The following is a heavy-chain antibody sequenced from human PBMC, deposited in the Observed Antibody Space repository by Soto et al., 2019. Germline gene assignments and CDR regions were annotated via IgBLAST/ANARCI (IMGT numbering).Heavy chain of an antibody. CDR1: GGSISSSSYY. CDR3: ASWYSGYDFRWFAP. V-gene: IGHV4-39*01. CDR2: IYYSGST. J-gene: IGHJ5*02. D-gene: IGHD5-12*01. Sequence: QLQLQESGPGLVKPSETLSLTCTVSGGSISSSSYYWGWIRQPPGKGLEWIGGIYYSGSTYYNPSLKSRVTISVDTSKNQFSLKLSSVTAADTAVYYCASWYSGYDFRWFAPWGQGTLVTVSS.